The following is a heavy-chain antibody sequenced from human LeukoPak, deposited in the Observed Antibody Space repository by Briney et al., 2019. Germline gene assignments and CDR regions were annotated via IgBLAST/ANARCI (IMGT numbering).Heavy chain of an antibody. Sequence: GGSLRLSCAASGFTFSSYWMSWVRQAPGKGLEWVANINQDGSEKNYVDSVKGRFTISRDNAKNSLYLQMNSLRAEDTAVYYCARYPSGYDRGFDYWGQGTLVTVSS. V-gene: IGHV3-7*04. J-gene: IGHJ4*02. CDR3: ARYPSGYDRGFDY. CDR2: INQDGSEK. CDR1: GFTFSSYW. D-gene: IGHD5-12*01.